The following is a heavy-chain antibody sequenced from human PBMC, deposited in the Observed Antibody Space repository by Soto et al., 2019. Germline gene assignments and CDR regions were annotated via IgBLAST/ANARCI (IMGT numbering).Heavy chain of an antibody. V-gene: IGHV3-7*01. CDR1: GFTFSSYW. CDR3: ARGSKYYDLWSGIDY. Sequence: PGGSLRLSCAASGFTFSSYWMSWVRQAPGKGLEWVANIKQDGSEKYYVDSVKGRFTISRDNAKNSLYLQMNSLRAEDTAVYYCARGSKYYDLWSGIDYWGQGTLVTVSS. CDR2: IKQDGSEK. J-gene: IGHJ4*02. D-gene: IGHD3-3*01.